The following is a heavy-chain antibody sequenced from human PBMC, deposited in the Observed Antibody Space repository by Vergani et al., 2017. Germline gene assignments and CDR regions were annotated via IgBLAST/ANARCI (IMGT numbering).Heavy chain of an antibody. CDR3: ARHSTVEWLVKLGWIDP. D-gene: IGHD6-19*01. CDR2: LYYSGST. Sequence: QLQLLESGPGLVKPSATLSLTCSVSGASIRSSYYYWGWIRQPPGKGLEWIASLYYSGSTYYNPSLKSRVTISVDTSKNQFSLKLSCVTAADTAVYFCARHSTVEWLVKLGWIDPWGQGILVTVSS. V-gene: IGHV4-39*01. CDR1: GASIRSSYYY. J-gene: IGHJ5*02.